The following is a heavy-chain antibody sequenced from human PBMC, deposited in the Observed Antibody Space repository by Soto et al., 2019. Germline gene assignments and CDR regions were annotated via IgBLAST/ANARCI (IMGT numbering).Heavy chain of an antibody. Sequence: QVQLVQSGAEVKKPGASVKVSCKASGYTFTSYAMHWVRQAPGQRLEWMGWINAGNGNTKYSQKFQGRVTITRDTSASTAYMELSSLRSEDTAVYYCARDAYCDYYYYGMDVWGQGTTVTVSS. CDR2: INAGNGNT. J-gene: IGHJ6*02. V-gene: IGHV1-3*01. CDR3: ARDAYCDYYYYGMDV. CDR1: GYTFTSYA. D-gene: IGHD2-8*02.